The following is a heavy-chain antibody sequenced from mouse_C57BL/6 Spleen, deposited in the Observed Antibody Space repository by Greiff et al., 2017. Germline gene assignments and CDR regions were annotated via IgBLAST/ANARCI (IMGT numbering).Heavy chain of an antibody. CDR2: SYPGSGNT. CDR3: TNDGDSYFDV. CDR1: GYAFTDYS. Sequence: VKLVESGAELRRPGASVKLSCKASGYAFTDYSINWVKQRPGQGLEWSARSYPGSGNTYYNEKFKGKATLTAEKSTSTAYMQRSSLASVASAVYFCTNDGDSYFDVWGTGTTVTVSS. J-gene: IGHJ1*03. D-gene: IGHD2-13*01. V-gene: IGHV1-76*01.